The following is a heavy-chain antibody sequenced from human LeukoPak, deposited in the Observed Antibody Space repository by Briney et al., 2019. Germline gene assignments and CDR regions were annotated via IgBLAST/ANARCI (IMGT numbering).Heavy chain of an antibody. V-gene: IGHV3-74*01. CDR3: VRDGEYSHGIDFDY. CDR1: GFTFDDYA. D-gene: IGHD5-18*01. CDR2: TNGDGSDT. Sequence: PGGSLRLSCAASGFTFDDYAMHWVRQAPGKGLVWVSRTNGDGSDTSYADSVKGRFTISRDSATNTLYLQMNSLRAEDTAIYYCVRDGEYSHGIDFDYWGQGTLVTVSP. J-gene: IGHJ4*02.